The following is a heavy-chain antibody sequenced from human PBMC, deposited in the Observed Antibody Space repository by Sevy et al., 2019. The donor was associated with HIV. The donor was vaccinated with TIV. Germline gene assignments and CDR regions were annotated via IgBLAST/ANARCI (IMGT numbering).Heavy chain of an antibody. CDR2: ISSSSSYI. V-gene: IGHV3-21*01. CDR3: ARPPTMIVVGPKDQDAFDI. Sequence: GGYLRLSCAASGFTFSSYSMNWVRQAPGKGLEWVSSISSSSSYIYYADSVKGRFTISRDNAKNSLYLQMNSLRAEDTAVYYCARPPTMIVVGPKDQDAFDIWGQGTMVTVSS. J-gene: IGHJ3*02. CDR1: GFTFSSYS. D-gene: IGHD3-22*01.